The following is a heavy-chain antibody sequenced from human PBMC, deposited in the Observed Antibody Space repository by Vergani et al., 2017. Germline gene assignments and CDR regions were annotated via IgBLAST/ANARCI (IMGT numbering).Heavy chain of an antibody. J-gene: IGHJ4*02. CDR2: INPNSGGT. D-gene: IGHD3-3*01. CDR3: ARGEYDFWSGYRYFDY. V-gene: IGHV1-2*02. Sequence: QVQVVQSGAEVKKSGASVKVSCKTSGYTFSNYYMHWVRQAPGQGLEWMGWINPNSGGTNYAQKFQGRVTMTRDTSISTAYMELSRLRSDDTAVYYCARGEYDFWSGYRYFDYWGQGTLVTVSS. CDR1: GYTFSNYY.